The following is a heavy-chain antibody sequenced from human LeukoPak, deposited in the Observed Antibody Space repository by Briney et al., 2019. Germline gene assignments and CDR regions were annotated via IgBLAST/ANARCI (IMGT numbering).Heavy chain of an antibody. CDR1: EYSFTSYW. V-gene: IGHV5-51*01. J-gene: IGHJ3*02. CDR3: ARSSSPRPDAFDI. D-gene: IGHD6-6*01. Sequence: GESLKISCKGSEYSFTSYWIGWVRQMPGKGLEWVGIIYPGDSDTRYSPSFQGQVTISADESISTAYLQWSSLKASDTAMYYCARSSSPRPDAFDIWGQGTMVTVSS. CDR2: IYPGDSDT.